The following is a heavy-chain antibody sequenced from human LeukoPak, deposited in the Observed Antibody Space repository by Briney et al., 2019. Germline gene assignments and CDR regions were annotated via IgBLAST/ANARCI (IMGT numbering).Heavy chain of an antibody. V-gene: IGHV3-53*01. J-gene: IGHJ4*02. D-gene: IGHD6-19*01. CDR2: IYSGGST. Sequence: PGGSLRLSCAASGFTVSSNYMSWVRQAPGKGLEWVSVIYSGGSTYYADSVKGRFTISRDNSKNRLYLQMNSLRAEDTAVYYCARDLYSSGWYVDYWGQGTLVTVSS. CDR1: GFTVSSNY. CDR3: ARDLYSSGWYVDY.